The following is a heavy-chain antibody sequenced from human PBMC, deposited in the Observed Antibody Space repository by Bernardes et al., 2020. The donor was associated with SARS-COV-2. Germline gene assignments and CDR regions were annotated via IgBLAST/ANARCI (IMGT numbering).Heavy chain of an antibody. CDR3: ARDRDDYFDY. Sequence: GSLRLSCAASGFTFSTYGMDWVRQAPGKGLEWVAVIWHDGSNKYYADSVKGRFTISRDNSKNTLYLQMNSLRAEDTAVYYCARDRDDYFDYWGQGTLVTVSS. J-gene: IGHJ4*02. V-gene: IGHV3-33*08. D-gene: IGHD3-10*01. CDR2: IWHDGSNK. CDR1: GFTFSTYG.